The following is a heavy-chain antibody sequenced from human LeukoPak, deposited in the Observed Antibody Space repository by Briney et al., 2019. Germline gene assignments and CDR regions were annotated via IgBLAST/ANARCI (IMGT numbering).Heavy chain of an antibody. CDR2: IYYSGST. D-gene: IGHD2-8*01. J-gene: IGHJ3*02. V-gene: IGHV4-39*01. CDR3: ARHVLPPCAFDI. CDR1: GGSISSSSYY. Sequence: PSETLSLTCTVSGGSISSSSYYWGWIRQPPGKGLEWIGSIYYSGSTYYNPSLKSRVTISVDTSKNQFSLKLSSVTAADTAVYYCARHVLPPCAFDIWGQGTMVTVSS.